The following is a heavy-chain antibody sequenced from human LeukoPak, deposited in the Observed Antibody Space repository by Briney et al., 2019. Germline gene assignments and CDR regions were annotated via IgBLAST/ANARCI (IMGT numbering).Heavy chain of an antibody. V-gene: IGHV3-21*01. Sequence: PGGSLRLSCAASGFTFSSYSMNWVRQAPGKGLEWVSSISSSSSYIYYADSVKGRFTISKDNAKNSLYLQVNSLRAEGTAVYYCARLGSSWQLDYWGQGTLVTVSS. CDR1: GFTFSSYS. J-gene: IGHJ4*02. D-gene: IGHD6-13*01. CDR2: ISSSSSYI. CDR3: ARLGSSWQLDY.